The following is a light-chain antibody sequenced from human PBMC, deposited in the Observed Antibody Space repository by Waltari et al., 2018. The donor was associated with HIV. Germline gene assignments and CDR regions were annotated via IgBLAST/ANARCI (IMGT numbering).Light chain of an antibody. J-gene: IGKJ3*01. Sequence: DIQMTQSPSSLSASVGDRVTITCQASQDISSYLNWYQQKPGKAPKLLIYDASELETGVPSRFSGSGSGTDFTFTISSLQPADIATYYCQQYDNVPVTFGPGTKVEIK. V-gene: IGKV1-33*01. CDR1: QDISSY. CDR2: DAS. CDR3: QQYDNVPVT.